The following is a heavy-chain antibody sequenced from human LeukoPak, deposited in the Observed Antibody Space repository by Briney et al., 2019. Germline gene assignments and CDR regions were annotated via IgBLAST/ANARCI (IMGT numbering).Heavy chain of an antibody. CDR1: GGTFSSYA. J-gene: IGHJ4*02. V-gene: IGHV1-69*13. D-gene: IGHD5-18*01. Sequence: GASVKVSCKASGGTFSSYAINWVRQAPGQGLEWMGGIIPFYGATNYPQNFQGRVTISADESTSTVYMELRSLRSEDTAVYYCARMEGYSYSDSWGQGTLVTVSS. CDR2: IIPFYGAT. CDR3: ARMEGYSYSDS.